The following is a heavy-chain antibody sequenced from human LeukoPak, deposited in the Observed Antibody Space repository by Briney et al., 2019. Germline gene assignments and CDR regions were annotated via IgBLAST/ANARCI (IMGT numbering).Heavy chain of an antibody. CDR3: ARLGLGRFCSGDSCYASEADY. Sequence: GESLKISCKGSRYSFTSYWIGWVRHMPGKGLEWMGIIYPGDSDTRYSPSFQGQVTISADKSISTAYLQWSSLKASDTAFYYCARLGLGRFCSGDSCYASEADYSGQGALVTVSS. D-gene: IGHD2-15*01. CDR1: RYSFTSYW. J-gene: IGHJ4*02. V-gene: IGHV5-51*01. CDR2: IYPGDSDT.